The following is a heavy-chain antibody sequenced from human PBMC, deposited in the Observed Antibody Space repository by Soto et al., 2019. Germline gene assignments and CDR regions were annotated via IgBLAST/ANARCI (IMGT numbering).Heavy chain of an antibody. Sequence: SETLSLTCTVSGGSVSSASYFWTWIRQPPGKGLEWIGYIYYSGSTNYNPSLKSRVTISVVTSKNQFTLRLSSVTAVDSAVYYCARDRAVAGTRSFDYWGQGTLVTVSS. V-gene: IGHV4-61*01. CDR2: IYYSGST. D-gene: IGHD6-19*01. CDR3: ARDRAVAGTRSFDY. J-gene: IGHJ4*02. CDR1: GGSVSSASYF.